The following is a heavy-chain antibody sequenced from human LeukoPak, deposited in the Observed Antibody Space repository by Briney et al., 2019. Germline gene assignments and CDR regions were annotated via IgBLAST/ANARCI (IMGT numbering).Heavy chain of an antibody. CDR3: ARDSVGVVAAP. CDR1: GYTFTSYY. D-gene: IGHD2-15*01. J-gene: IGHJ5*02. V-gene: IGHV1-46*01. CDR2: INPSGGST. Sequence: RASVKVSCKASGYTFTSYYMHWVRQAPGQGLEWMGIINPSGGSTSYAQKSQGRVTMTRDTSTSTVYMELSSLRSEDTAVYYCARDSVGVVAAPWGQGTLVTVSS.